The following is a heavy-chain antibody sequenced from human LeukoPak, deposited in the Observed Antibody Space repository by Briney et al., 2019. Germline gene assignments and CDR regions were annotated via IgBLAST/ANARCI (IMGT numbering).Heavy chain of an antibody. CDR1: GFSFSINW. V-gene: IGHV3-7*01. D-gene: IGHD1-26*01. Sequence: SGGSLRLSCEASGFSFSINWMSWVRQAPGKGLEWVANIKQDGSEKYYVDSVKGRFTISRDNAKNSLYLQMTSLTVGDTAVYYCARKEGGSESNFRAFDIWGQGTIITVSS. CDR2: IKQDGSEK. J-gene: IGHJ3*02. CDR3: ARKEGGSESNFRAFDI.